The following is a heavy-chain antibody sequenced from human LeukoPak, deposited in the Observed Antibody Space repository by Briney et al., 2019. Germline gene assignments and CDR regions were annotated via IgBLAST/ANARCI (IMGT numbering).Heavy chain of an antibody. D-gene: IGHD6-19*01. CDR3: ARQSRIAVAGFGWFDP. CDR1: GYTFTGYY. CDR2: IYPGDSDT. V-gene: IGHV5-51*01. J-gene: IGHJ5*02. Sequence: ASVKVSCKASGYTFTGYYMHWVRQAPGQGLEWMGIIYPGDSDTRYSPSFQGQVTISADKSISTAYLQWSSLKASDTAMYYCARQSRIAVAGFGWFDPWGQGTLVTVSS.